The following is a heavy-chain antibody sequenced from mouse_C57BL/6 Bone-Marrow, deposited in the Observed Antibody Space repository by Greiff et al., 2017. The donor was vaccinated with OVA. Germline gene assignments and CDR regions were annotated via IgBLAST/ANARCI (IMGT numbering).Heavy chain of an antibody. V-gene: IGHV1-72*01. Sequence: QVQLQQPGAELVKPGASVKLSCKASGYTFTSYWMHWVKQRPGRGLEWIGRIDPNSGGTKYNEKFKSKATLTVDKPSSTAYMQLSSLTSEDSAVYYCARTIYGSGPSYAMDYWGQGTSVTVSS. CDR3: ARTIYGSGPSYAMDY. J-gene: IGHJ4*01. CDR2: IDPNSGGT. D-gene: IGHD1-1*01. CDR1: GYTFTSYW.